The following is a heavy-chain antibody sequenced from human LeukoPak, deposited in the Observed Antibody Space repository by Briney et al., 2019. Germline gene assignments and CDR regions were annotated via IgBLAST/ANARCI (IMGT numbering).Heavy chain of an antibody. D-gene: IGHD4-17*01. CDR1: GFTFSSYA. J-gene: IGHJ4*02. Sequence: GGSLRLSCAASGFTFSSYAMHWVRQAPGKGLEWVAVISYDGSNKYYADSVKGRFTISRDNSKNTLYLQMNSLRAEDTAVYYCARGGTTVTLWGQGTLVTVSS. CDR2: ISYDGSNK. CDR3: ARGGTTVTL. V-gene: IGHV3-30-3*01.